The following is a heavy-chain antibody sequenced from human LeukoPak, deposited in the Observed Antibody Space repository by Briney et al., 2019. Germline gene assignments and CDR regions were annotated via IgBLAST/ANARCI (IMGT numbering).Heavy chain of an antibody. J-gene: IGHJ4*02. Sequence: TGGSLRLSRAAAGFTFSSYWMHWVRQVPGKGLQWVARIDSDGRSRTSPSYAESVKGRFTISRDNAQNTLYLQMNGLRAEDTAVYYCVRDVWGDRDSFFDSWGQGTPVTVSS. CDR1: GFTFSSYW. D-gene: IGHD2-21*01. CDR2: IDSDGRSRTSP. CDR3: VRDVWGDRDSFFDS. V-gene: IGHV3-74*01.